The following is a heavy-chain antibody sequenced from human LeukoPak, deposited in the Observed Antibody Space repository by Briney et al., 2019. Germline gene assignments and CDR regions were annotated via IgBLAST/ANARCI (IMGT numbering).Heavy chain of an antibody. CDR2: INPNSGGT. CDR1: GYSFAGYH. D-gene: IGHD6-13*01. J-gene: IGHJ5*02. Sequence: ASVKVSCKSSGYSFAGYHMHWVRQAPGQGLEWMGWINPNSGGTNYAQKFQGRVTMTRDTSISTAYMELSRLRSDDTAVYYCAREGSSSWYDLGRTTNWFDPWGQGTLVTVSS. CDR3: AREGSSSWYDLGRTTNWFDP. V-gene: IGHV1-2*02.